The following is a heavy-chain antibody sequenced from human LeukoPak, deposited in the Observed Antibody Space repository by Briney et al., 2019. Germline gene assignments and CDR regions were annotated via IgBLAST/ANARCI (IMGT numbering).Heavy chain of an antibody. J-gene: IGHJ5*02. CDR3: ARDVVVVPAASWFDP. CDR2: INTNTGNP. V-gene: IGHV7-4-1*02. Sequence: GASVKVSCKASGYTFTSYAMNWVRQAPGQGLEWMGWINTNTGNPTYAQGFTGRFVFSLDTSVSTAYLQISSLKAEDTAVYYCARDVVVVPAASWFDPWGQGTLVTVSS. CDR1: GYTFTSYA. D-gene: IGHD2-2*01.